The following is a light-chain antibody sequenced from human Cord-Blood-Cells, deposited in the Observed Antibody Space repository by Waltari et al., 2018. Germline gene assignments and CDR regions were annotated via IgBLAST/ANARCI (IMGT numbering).Light chain of an antibody. Sequence: QSALTQPASVSGSPGQSITISCTGPSSDVGGSNYVSWYQQHPGKAPKLMIYDVSKRPSGVSNRFSGSKSGNTASLTISGLQAEDEADYYCSSYTSSSTLVFGGGTKLTVL. CDR3: SSYTSSSTLV. CDR1: SSDVGGSNY. CDR2: DVS. J-gene: IGLJ2*01. V-gene: IGLV2-14*01.